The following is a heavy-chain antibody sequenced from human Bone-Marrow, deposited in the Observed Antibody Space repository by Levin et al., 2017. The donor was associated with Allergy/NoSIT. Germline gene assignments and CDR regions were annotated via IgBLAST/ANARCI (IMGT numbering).Heavy chain of an antibody. CDR1: GFTFSSYA. Sequence: GESLKISCAASGFTFSSYAMHWVRQAPGKGLEYVSAISSNGGSTYYANSVKGRFTISRDNSNNTLYLQMGSLRAEDMAVYYCARGPVGATITALVYWGQGTLVTVSS. V-gene: IGHV3-64*01. D-gene: IGHD1-26*01. J-gene: IGHJ4*02. CDR3: ARGPVGATITALVY. CDR2: ISSNGGST.